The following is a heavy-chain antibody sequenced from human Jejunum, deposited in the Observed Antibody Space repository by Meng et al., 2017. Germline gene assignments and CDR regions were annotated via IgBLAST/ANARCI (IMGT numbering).Heavy chain of an antibody. CDR3: ARGCSGGSCSSGYGMDV. CDR2: IYTSRST. CDR1: GASISSGGFY. J-gene: IGHJ6*02. D-gene: IGHD2-15*01. Sequence: LRLSCTVSGASISSGGFYWSWIRQPAGKGLEWIGRIYTSRSTNYNPSLKSRVTISVDTSKNQFSLNLSSVTAADTAVYYCARGCSGGSCSSGYGMDVWGQGTTVTVSS. V-gene: IGHV4-61*02.